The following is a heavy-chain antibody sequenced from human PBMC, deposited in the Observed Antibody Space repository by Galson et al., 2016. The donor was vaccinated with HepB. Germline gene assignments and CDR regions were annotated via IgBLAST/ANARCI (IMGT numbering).Heavy chain of an antibody. J-gene: IGHJ5*02. Sequence: SLRLSCATSGFTFSSYNMNWVRQAPGKGLEWVSSISRGSKYTNYADSVRGRFTISRDNTENSLFLQMNSLRAEDTAIYYCAREEQTAINYFDPWGQGTLVSVTS. CDR3: AREEQTAINYFDP. CDR1: GFTFSSYN. D-gene: IGHD1-1*01. CDR2: ISRGSKYT. V-gene: IGHV3-21*01.